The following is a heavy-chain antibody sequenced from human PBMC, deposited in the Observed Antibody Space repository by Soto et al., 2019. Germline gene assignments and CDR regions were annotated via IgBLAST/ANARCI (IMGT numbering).Heavy chain of an antibody. CDR3: AKDRGRYCSGGSCYLFDY. CDR2: ISYDGNNK. D-gene: IGHD2-15*01. CDR1: GFTFSSHV. V-gene: IGHV3-30*18. Sequence: QVQLVESGGGVVQPGRSLRLSCAASGFTFSSHVMHWVRQAPGKGLEWVAIISYDGNNKYYADSVKGRFTISRDNSKNTLYLQMNSLRAEDTALYYCAKDRGRYCSGGSCYLFDYWCQGVLVTVSS. J-gene: IGHJ4*02.